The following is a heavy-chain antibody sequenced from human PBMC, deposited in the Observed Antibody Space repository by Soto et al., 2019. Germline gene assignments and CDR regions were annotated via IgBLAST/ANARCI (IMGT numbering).Heavy chain of an antibody. CDR1: GFTFSDHY. J-gene: IGHJ6*02. CDR3: AREGYGYGQSLYYYYGMDV. CDR2: TRNKANSYTT. V-gene: IGHV3-72*01. Sequence: GGSLRLSCAASGFTFSDHYMDWVRQAPGKGLEWVGRTRNKANSYTTEYAASVKGRFTISRDDSKNSLYLQMNSLKTEDTAVYYCAREGYGYGQSLYYYYGMDVWGQGTTVTVSS. D-gene: IGHD5-18*01.